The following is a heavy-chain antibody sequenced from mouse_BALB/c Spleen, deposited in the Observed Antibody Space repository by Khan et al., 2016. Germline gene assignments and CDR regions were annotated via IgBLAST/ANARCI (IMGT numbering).Heavy chain of an antibody. J-gene: IGHJ2*01. V-gene: IGHV9-3*02. CDR2: INTNTGEP. CDR1: GYTFTNYG. D-gene: IGHD3-1*01. Sequence: QIQLVQSGPELKKPGETVKISCKASGYTFTNYGMNWVKQAPGKGLKWMGWINTNTGEPTYAEEFKGRFHFSLETSASTSYLQITHHKHADTATYVRARYSTGYYYFDYCGQGTTHTVSS. CDR3: ARYSTGYYYFDY.